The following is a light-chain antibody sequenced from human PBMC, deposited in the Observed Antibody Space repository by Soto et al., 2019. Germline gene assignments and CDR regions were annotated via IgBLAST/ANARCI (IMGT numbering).Light chain of an antibody. V-gene: IGLV1-44*01. CDR3: SAWDDSLNAVV. CDR1: TYNIGSKT. CDR2: TNN. J-gene: IGLJ2*01. Sequence: QSVLTQPPSVSGTPGQRVTISCAGSTYNIGSKTVNWYQRLPGTAPKVLIHTNNQRPSGVPDRFSGSKSGTSASLAISGLQSEDEADYYCSAWDDSLNAVVFGGGTKLTVL.